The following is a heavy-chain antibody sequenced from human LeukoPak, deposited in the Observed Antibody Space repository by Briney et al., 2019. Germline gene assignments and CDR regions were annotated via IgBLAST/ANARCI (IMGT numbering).Heavy chain of an antibody. CDR3: AREARLKYFDY. J-gene: IGHJ4*02. V-gene: IGHV3-11*01. CDR1: GLTFSDYY. D-gene: IGHD2-8*01. CDR2: INPSGDSI. Sequence: PGGSLRLSCAASGLTFSDYYMSWIRQAPGKGLEWLSYINPSGDSIYDADSVRGRFTISRDNAKNSLYLQMNSLTADDTAVYYCAREARLKYFDYWGQGTLVTVSS.